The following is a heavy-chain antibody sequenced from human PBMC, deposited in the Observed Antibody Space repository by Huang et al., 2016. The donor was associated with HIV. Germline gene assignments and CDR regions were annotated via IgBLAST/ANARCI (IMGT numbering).Heavy chain of an antibody. J-gene: IGHJ6*03. CDR3: ARDLWLRDLYYYYYMDV. CDR2: ISYDGSNK. D-gene: IGHD5-12*01. CDR1: RFTFSNYA. V-gene: IGHV3-30-3*01. Sequence: QVQLVESGGGVVQPGRSLRLSCAASRFTFSNYAMHWVRQAPGKGVELVAFISYDGSNKYYADSVKGRFTISRDNSKNTLYLQMNSLRAEDTAVYYCARDLWLRDLYYYYYMDVWGKGTTVTVSS.